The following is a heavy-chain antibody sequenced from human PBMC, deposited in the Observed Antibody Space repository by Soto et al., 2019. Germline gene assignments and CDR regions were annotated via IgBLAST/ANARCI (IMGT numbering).Heavy chain of an antibody. CDR2: FDPEDGET. Sequence: ASVKVSCKVSGYTLTELSMHWVRQAPGKGLEWMGGFDPEDGETIYAQKFQGRVTMTEDTSTDTAYMELSSLRSEDTAVYYCAKDLSPTRMAGITGTMEGYWGQGTLVTVSS. D-gene: IGHD1-20*01. CDR3: AKDLSPTRMAGITGTMEGY. V-gene: IGHV1-24*01. J-gene: IGHJ4*02. CDR1: GYTLTELS.